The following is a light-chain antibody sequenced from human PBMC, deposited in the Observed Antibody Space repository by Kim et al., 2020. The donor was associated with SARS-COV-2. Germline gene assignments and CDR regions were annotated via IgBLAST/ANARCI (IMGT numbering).Light chain of an antibody. V-gene: IGKV3D-7*01. CDR2: VAS. Sequence: PGERVTLSCRASQSVSSSYLTWYQQKPGQAPRLLIYVASTRATGIPARFSGSGSGTDFTLTISSLQPEDFAVYYCQQAYNFPMYTFGQGSKL. CDR1: QSVSSSY. CDR3: QQAYNFPMYT. J-gene: IGKJ2*01.